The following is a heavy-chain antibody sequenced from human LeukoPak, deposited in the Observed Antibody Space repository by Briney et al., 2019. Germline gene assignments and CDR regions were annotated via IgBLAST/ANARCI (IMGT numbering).Heavy chain of an antibody. CDR1: GFTFSSYA. D-gene: IGHD3-3*01. CDR2: ISSNGGST. Sequence: QPGGSLRLSCAASGFTFSSYAMHWVRQAPGKGLEYVSAISSNGGSTYYANSVKGRFTISRDNSKNTLYLQMGSLRAEDMAVYYCARDQYAYDFWSGYYLEMSGYYGMDVWGQGTTVTVSS. V-gene: IGHV3-64*01. CDR3: ARDQYAYDFWSGYYLEMSGYYGMDV. J-gene: IGHJ6*02.